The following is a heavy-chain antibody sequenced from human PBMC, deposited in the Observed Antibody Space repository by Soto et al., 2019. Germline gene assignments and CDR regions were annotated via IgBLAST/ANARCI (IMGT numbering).Heavy chain of an antibody. Sequence: DVQLVESGGGLVQPGGSLRVSCGASGFSISRYWMSWVRRAPGKGLEWVGNIDQDGTENFYAGSVRGRFTISRDNAMNSLYLQMDSLTAEDTAVYFCARARGNGYYGQDTWGMEVWGQGTTVTVSS. V-gene: IGHV3-7*05. CDR1: GFSISRYW. J-gene: IGHJ6*02. CDR3: ARARGNGYYGQDTWGMEV. D-gene: IGHD1-26*01. CDR2: IDQDGTEN.